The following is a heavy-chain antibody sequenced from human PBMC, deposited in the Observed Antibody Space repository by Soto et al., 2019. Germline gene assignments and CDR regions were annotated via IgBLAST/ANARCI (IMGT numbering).Heavy chain of an antibody. J-gene: IGHJ6*02. CDR3: ASVLELHYYYGMDV. Sequence: ASVKVSCKASGYTFTSYGISWVRQAPGQGLEWMGWISAYNGNTNYAQKLQGRVTITTDTSTSTAYMELSSLRSEDTAVYYCASVLELHYYYGMDVWGQGTTVTVSS. CDR2: ISAYNGNT. CDR1: GYTFTSYG. D-gene: IGHD1-7*01. V-gene: IGHV1-18*01.